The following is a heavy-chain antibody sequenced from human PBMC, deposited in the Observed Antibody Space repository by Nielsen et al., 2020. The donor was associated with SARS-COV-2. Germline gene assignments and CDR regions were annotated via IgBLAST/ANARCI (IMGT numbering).Heavy chain of an antibody. V-gene: IGHV3-30*18. CDR2: ISYEGSKK. J-gene: IGHJ6*02. CDR1: GFNFNNYG. D-gene: IGHD3-16*01. Sequence: GESLKISCAASGFNFNNYGLDWVRQAPGKGLEWVASISYEGSKKYYADSLTGRFTVSRDTSKNTVYLQMNSLLVEDTAVYHCAKRRAVFMLTFGGEGAMDVWGQGTTVSVSS. CDR3: AKRRAVFMLTFGGEGAMDV.